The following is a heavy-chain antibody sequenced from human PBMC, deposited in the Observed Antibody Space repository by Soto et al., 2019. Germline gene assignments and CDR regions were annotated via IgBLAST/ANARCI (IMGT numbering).Heavy chain of an antibody. V-gene: IGHV3-11*06. D-gene: IGHD2-2*01. Sequence: GSLKLSFEASGFTVSDYYKTVIRQARGKGLECVSCISSSVTYTSYADSVKGRLTISRDNAKNSLYLQMNSLRAEDTAVYYCVRSRSQDIIIVPAPWGQNRYDLRYYYGMGVSGRGTTVSVSS. CDR3: VRSRSQDIIIVPAPWGQNRYDLRYYYGMGV. J-gene: IGHJ6*02. CDR2: ISSSVTYT. CDR1: GFTVSDYY.